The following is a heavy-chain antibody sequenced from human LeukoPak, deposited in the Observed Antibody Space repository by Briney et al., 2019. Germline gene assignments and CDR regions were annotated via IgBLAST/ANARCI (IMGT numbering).Heavy chain of an antibody. D-gene: IGHD5-18*01. CDR1: GGSISSGSYY. CDR2: IYTSGST. V-gene: IGHV4-61*02. CDR3: ARDNSYGYRVTTN. Sequence: SQTLSLTCTVSGGSISSGSYYWSWIRQPAGKGLEWIGRIYTSGSTNYNPSLKSRITISVDTSKNQFSLKLSSVTAADTAVYYCARDNSYGYRVTTNWGQGTLVTVSS. J-gene: IGHJ4*02.